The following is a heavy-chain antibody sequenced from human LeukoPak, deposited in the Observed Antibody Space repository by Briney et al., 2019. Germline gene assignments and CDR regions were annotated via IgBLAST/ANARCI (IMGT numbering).Heavy chain of an antibody. Sequence: PSQTLSLTCTVSGGSISSGSYYGSWIRQPAGKGLEWIGRIYTSGSTNYNPSLKSRVTISVDTSKNQFSLKLSSVTAADTAVYYCARVVVVAAYNWFDPWGQGTLVTVSS. CDR2: IYTSGST. D-gene: IGHD2-15*01. CDR3: ARVVVVAAYNWFDP. CDR1: GGSISSGSYY. J-gene: IGHJ5*02. V-gene: IGHV4-61*02.